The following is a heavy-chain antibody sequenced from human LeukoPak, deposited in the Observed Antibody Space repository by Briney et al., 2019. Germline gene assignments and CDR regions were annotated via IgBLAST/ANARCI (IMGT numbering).Heavy chain of an antibody. Sequence: ASVKVSCKASGYIFTAYYIHWVRQAPGQGLEWMGWISAYNGNTNYAQKLQGRVTMTTDTSTSTAYMELRSLRSDDTAVYYCARWDCSSTSCYLYYYYGMDVWGQGTTVTVSS. CDR2: ISAYNGNT. CDR1: GYIFTAYY. V-gene: IGHV1-18*04. D-gene: IGHD2-2*01. J-gene: IGHJ6*02. CDR3: ARWDCSSTSCYLYYYYGMDV.